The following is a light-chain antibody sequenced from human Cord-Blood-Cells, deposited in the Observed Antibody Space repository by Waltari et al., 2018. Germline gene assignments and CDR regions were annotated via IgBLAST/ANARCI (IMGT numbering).Light chain of an antibody. J-gene: IGLJ3*02. V-gene: IGLV2-14*01. Sequence: QSALTQPASVSGSPGQSITISCTGTSSDVGGYNYVSWYQQHPGKAPKRMIYDVSKRPAGVSNRFSGSKSGNTASLTISGLQAEDEADYYCCSYAGSYTWVFGGGTKLTVL. CDR2: DVS. CDR3: CSYAGSYTWV. CDR1: SSDVGGYNY.